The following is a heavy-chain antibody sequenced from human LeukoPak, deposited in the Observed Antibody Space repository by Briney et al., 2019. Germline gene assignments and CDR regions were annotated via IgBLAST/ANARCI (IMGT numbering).Heavy chain of an antibody. V-gene: IGHV3-30*02. J-gene: IGHJ6*03. CDR1: GFTFSSYG. Sequence: GGSLRLSCAASGFTFSSYGMHWVRQAPGKGLEWVAFIRYDGSNKYYADSVKGRFTISRDNSKNTLYLQMNSLRAEDTAVYYCALRRTDVVPAAKGNYYYYYMDVWGKGTTVTISS. CDR3: ALRRTDVVPAAKGNYYYYYMDV. D-gene: IGHD2-2*01. CDR2: IRYDGSNK.